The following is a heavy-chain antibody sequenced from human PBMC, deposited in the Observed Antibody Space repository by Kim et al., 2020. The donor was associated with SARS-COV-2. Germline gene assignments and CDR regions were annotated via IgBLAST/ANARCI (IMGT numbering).Heavy chain of an antibody. V-gene: IGHV3-7*01. J-gene: IGHJ4*02. CDR3: ARSPGSGREDY. D-gene: IGHD3-10*01. CDR2: IKHDGSEK. CDR1: GFTFTNYW. Sequence: GGSLRLSCTTSGFTFTNYWVTWVRQAPGKGLEWLANIKHDGSEKYYADSVKGRFTISRDNAKNSAYLQMNSLRADDTAVYSCARSPGSGREDYWGQGTLVTVSS.